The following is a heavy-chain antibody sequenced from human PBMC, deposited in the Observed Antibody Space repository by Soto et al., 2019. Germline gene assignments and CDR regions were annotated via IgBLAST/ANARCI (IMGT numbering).Heavy chain of an antibody. J-gene: IGHJ6*02. CDR2: IHYIEST. CDR3: ARGLIRGDGTSYYYGLDV. V-gene: IGHV4-61*01. D-gene: IGHD3-10*01. Sequence: QVQLQESGPGLVKPSETLSLTCTVSGGSVSSASYYWSWIRQPPGKGLEWIGYIHYIESTNSNPPPTSRVIMSVDTPKNEYSLKLTSVTAADTAVYYCARGLIRGDGTSYYYGLDVWGQGTTVTVSS. CDR1: GGSVSSASYY.